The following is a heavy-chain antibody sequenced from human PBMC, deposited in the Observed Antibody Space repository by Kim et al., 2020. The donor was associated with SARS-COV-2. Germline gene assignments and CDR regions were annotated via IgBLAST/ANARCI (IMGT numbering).Heavy chain of an antibody. V-gene: IGHV3-48*03. CDR1: GFPFGSYE. CDR3: ARGERSSSWYTYGMDV. Sequence: GGSLRLSCAASGFPFGSYEMNWVRQAPGKGLEWVSYISGSGGRIYYADSLKGRFIISRDSAKNSLYLQMNSLRAEDTAVYYCARGERSSSWYTYGMDVWGQGPTVTVPS. D-gene: IGHD6-13*01. CDR2: ISGSGGRI. J-gene: IGHJ6*02.